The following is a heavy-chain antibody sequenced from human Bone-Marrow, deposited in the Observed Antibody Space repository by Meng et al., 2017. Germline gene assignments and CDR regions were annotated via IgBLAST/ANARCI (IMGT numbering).Heavy chain of an antibody. Sequence: LSLTCAASGFTFSSYAMSWVRQAPGKGLEWVSAISGSGGSTYYADSVKGRFTISRDNSKNTLYLQMNSLRAEDTAVYYCAKPLVVAKWGGPYYFDYWGQGTLVTVSS. D-gene: IGHD3-22*01. V-gene: IGHV3-23*01. CDR3: AKPLVVAKWGGPYYFDY. CDR1: GFTFSSYA. J-gene: IGHJ4*02. CDR2: ISGSGGST.